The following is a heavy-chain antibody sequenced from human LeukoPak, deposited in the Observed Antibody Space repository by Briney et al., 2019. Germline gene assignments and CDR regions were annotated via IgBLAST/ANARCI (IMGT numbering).Heavy chain of an antibody. Sequence: SETLSLTCSVSADSVSRSDSYWDWIRQPPGKGLEWIGTIYYSGRTYYSPSLKSRVTLSVDTSSDQFSLNLRSVTAADTAVYYCARRRYYDGSGYLEWGQGTLLSVSS. CDR2: IYYSGRT. CDR3: ARRRYYDGSGYLE. J-gene: IGHJ1*01. D-gene: IGHD3-22*01. CDR1: ADSVSRSDSY. V-gene: IGHV4-39*01.